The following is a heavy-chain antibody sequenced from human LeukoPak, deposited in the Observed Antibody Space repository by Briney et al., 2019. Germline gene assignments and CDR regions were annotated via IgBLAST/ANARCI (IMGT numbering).Heavy chain of an antibody. Sequence: LPGGSLRLSCAASGFTFSSYGMHWVRQAPGKGLEWVAFIRYDGSNKYYADSVKGRSTISRDNSKNTLYLQMNSLRAEDTAVYYCARLYLPATRFDYWGQGTLVTVSS. D-gene: IGHD5-24*01. J-gene: IGHJ4*02. CDR2: IRYDGSNK. CDR1: GFTFSSYG. CDR3: ARLYLPATRFDY. V-gene: IGHV3-30*02.